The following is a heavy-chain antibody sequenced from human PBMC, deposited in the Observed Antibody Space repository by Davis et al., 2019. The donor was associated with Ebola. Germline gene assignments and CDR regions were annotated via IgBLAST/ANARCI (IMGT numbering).Heavy chain of an antibody. D-gene: IGHD3-3*01. Sequence: GESLKISCKGSGYSFTSYWIGWVRQMPGKGLEWMGIIYPGDSDTRYSPSFQGQVTISADKSISTAYLQWSSLKASDTAMYYCARPSRRRTYYDFWSGPDFDYWGQGTLVTVSS. CDR1: GYSFTSYW. V-gene: IGHV5-51*01. CDR2: IYPGDSDT. J-gene: IGHJ4*02. CDR3: ARPSRRRTYYDFWSGPDFDY.